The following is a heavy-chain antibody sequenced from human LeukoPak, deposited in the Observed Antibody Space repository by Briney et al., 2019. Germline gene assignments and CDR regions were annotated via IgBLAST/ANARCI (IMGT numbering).Heavy chain of an antibody. Sequence: SVKVSCKASGGTFSSYAISWERQAPGQGLEWMGRIIPIRGIANYAQKFQGRVTITADKSTSTAYMELSSLRSEDTAVYYCARVHYYGSWREPGYYYYGMDVWGQGTTVTVSS. CDR2: IIPIRGIA. CDR3: ARVHYYGSWREPGYYYYGMDV. CDR1: GGTFSSYA. J-gene: IGHJ6*02. V-gene: IGHV1-69*10. D-gene: IGHD3-10*01.